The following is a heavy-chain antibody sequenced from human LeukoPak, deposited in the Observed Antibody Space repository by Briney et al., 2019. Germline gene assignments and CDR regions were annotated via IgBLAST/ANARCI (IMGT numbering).Heavy chain of an antibody. CDR1: GYTFTGYY. D-gene: IGHD3-16*01. V-gene: IGHV1-2*02. CDR3: ARDLLLGGTFDY. Sequence: ASVKVSCKASGYTFTGYYMHWVRQAPGQGLEWMGWINPNSGGTNYAQKFQGRVTMTRDTSISTAYMELSRLRSDDTAVYYCARDLLLGGTFDYWGQGTLVTVSS. CDR2: INPNSGGT. J-gene: IGHJ4*02.